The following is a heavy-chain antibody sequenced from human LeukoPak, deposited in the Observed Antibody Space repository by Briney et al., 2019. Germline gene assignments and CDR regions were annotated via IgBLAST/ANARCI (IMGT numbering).Heavy chain of an antibody. J-gene: IGHJ4*02. CDR1: GGSISSSSYY. CDR3: ARGGTYYYGSGSYWSPFDH. Sequence: PSETLSLTCTVSGGSISSSSYYWGWIRQPPGKGLEWIGSIYYSGSTYYNPSLKSRVTISVDTSKNQFSLKLSSVTAADTAVYYCARGGTYYYGSGSYWSPFDHWGQGTLVTVSS. D-gene: IGHD3-10*01. CDR2: IYYSGST. V-gene: IGHV4-39*07.